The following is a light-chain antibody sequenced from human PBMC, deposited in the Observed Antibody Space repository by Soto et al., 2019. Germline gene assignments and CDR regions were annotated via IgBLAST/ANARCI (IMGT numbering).Light chain of an antibody. CDR1: QSISSW. CDR2: DAS. V-gene: IGKV1-5*01. CDR3: QQYNSYST. J-gene: IGKJ1*01. Sequence: DIQMTHSPSTLSSSVGDRVTISCRASQSISSWWACYQQKPGYAPKLLIYDASCLETGVPSRYSGSRSGTEFTLTTSSLQPDDFATYYCQQYNSYSTFGQGSKVDIK.